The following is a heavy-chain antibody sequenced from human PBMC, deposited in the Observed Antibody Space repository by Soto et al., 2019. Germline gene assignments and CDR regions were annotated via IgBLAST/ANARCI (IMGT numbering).Heavy chain of an antibody. J-gene: IGHJ4*02. Sequence: SETLSLTCTVSGGSISSNTYYWGWILQSPGKGLEWIGSIDYSGSTYYNPSLKSRVTISVDTSKNQFSLKLSSVTAADTAVYYCASPLSPITYFDYWGQGTLVTVSS. CDR1: GGSISSNTYY. D-gene: IGHD3-10*01. CDR3: ASPLSPITYFDY. CDR2: IDYSGST. V-gene: IGHV4-39*01.